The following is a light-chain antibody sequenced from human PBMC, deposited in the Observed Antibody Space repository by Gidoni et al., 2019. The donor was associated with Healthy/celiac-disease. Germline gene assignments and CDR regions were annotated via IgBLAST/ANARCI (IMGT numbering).Light chain of an antibody. CDR2: QDS. CDR1: KLGDNY. J-gene: IGLJ2*01. CDR3: QAWDSSTGV. V-gene: IGLV3-1*01. Sequence: SYDLTQPPSVSVSPGQTASITCSGDKLGDNYACWYQQKPGQSPVLVIYQDSKRPSGIPERFAGSNSGNTATLTISGTQAMDEADYYCQAWDSSTGVFGGGTKLTVL.